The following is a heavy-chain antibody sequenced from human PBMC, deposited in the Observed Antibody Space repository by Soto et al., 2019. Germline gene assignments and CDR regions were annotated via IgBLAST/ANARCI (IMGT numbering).Heavy chain of an antibody. D-gene: IGHD3-16*02. CDR1: GFTFTSYA. V-gene: IGHV3-30*15. Sequence: QVQLVESGGSVVQPGRSLRLSCEASGFTFTSYAMHWVRQAPGKGLEWVAVISYDGINEYYADSVKGRFTISRDNSKNTLLLQMSRLIVEDMAVYYCARDRLRLVELSLIGYFGYWGQGTLVTVSS. CDR3: ARDRLRLVELSLIGYFGY. CDR2: ISYDGINE. J-gene: IGHJ4*02.